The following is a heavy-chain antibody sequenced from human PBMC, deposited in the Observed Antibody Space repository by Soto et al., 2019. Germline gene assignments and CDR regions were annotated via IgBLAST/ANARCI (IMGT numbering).Heavy chain of an antibody. CDR1: GFTFSNYA. Sequence: EVQLLESGGGLEQPGGSLRLSCAASGFTFSNYAVTWVRQAPGKGLAWVSTISGSGGSTYYADSVKGRFTISRDNSKNTLYLQLNSLRAEDTDVYDCAKDQGSSWYEIDYWGQGTLVTVSS. V-gene: IGHV3-23*01. D-gene: IGHD6-13*01. CDR3: AKDQGSSWYEIDY. J-gene: IGHJ4*02. CDR2: ISGSGGST.